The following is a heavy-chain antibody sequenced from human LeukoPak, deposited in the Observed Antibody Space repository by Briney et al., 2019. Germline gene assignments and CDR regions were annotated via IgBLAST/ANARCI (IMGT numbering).Heavy chain of an antibody. J-gene: IGHJ4*02. Sequence: GGSLRLSCAASGFTFSSYSMNWVRQAPGKGLEYVSAISSNGGSTYYANSVKGRFTISRDNSKNTLYLQMGSLRAEDMAVYYCARAGHGIGDYWGQGTLVTVSS. CDR3: ARAGHGIGDY. CDR2: ISSNGGST. V-gene: IGHV3-64*01. CDR1: GFTFSSYS. D-gene: IGHD1-14*01.